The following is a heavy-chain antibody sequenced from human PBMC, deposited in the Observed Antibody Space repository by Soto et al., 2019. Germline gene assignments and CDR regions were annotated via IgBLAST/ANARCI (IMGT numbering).Heavy chain of an antibody. CDR1: GGSIGSGGYY. J-gene: IGHJ5*02. V-gene: IGHV4-31*03. Sequence: QVQLQESGPGLVKPSQTLSLTCTVSGGSIGSGGYYWSWIRQHPGKGLEWIGYIYYSGSTYYNPSLKSRVTISVDTSKNQFSLKLSSVTAADTAVYYCARDLTGDCWFDPWGQGTLVTVSS. CDR3: ARDLTGDCWFDP. D-gene: IGHD7-27*01. CDR2: IYYSGST.